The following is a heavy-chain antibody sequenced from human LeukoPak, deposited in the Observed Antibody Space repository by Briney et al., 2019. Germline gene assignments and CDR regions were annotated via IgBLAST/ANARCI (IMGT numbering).Heavy chain of an antibody. V-gene: IGHV3-7*04. D-gene: IGHD3-16*01. Sequence: GGSLRLSCAASGSTFSRYWMSWVRQAPGKGLEWVANIKQDGSEKYYADSVKGRFTISRDNAKNSLYVQVNSLRAEDTAVYYCARGGSRLLTSYIFDYWGRGTPVTVSS. J-gene: IGHJ4*02. CDR3: ARGGSRLLTSYIFDY. CDR2: IKQDGSEK. CDR1: GSTFSRYW.